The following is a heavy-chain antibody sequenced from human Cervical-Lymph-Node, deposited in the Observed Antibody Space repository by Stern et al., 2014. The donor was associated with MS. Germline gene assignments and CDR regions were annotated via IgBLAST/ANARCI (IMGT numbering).Heavy chain of an antibody. Sequence: ESGPTLVKPTQTLTLTCTFSGFSLRSSGVGVSWIRQPPGKPLEWLAPIYWSDDNRYSPSLKARITVTKDASRNQVVLTMTNVDPMDTATYYCAHILDFWSGSHRFRPWGQGTLVTVSS. D-gene: IGHD3-3*01. J-gene: IGHJ5*02. CDR3: AHILDFWSGSHRFRP. CDR2: IYWSDDN. V-gene: IGHV2-5*01. CDR1: GFSLRSSGVG.